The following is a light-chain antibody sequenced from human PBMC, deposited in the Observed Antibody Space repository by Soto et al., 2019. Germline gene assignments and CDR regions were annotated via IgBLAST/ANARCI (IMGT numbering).Light chain of an antibody. CDR3: AAWDDSLNGYV. J-gene: IGLJ1*01. Sequence: QSVLTQPPSASGTPGQRVTISCSVSSSNIGSNTVNWYQQLPGTAPKLLIYSNNQRPSGVPDRFSGSKSGTSASLAISRLQSEDEADYYCAAWDDSLNGYVFGTGTKVTVL. CDR2: SNN. V-gene: IGLV1-44*01. CDR1: SSNIGSNT.